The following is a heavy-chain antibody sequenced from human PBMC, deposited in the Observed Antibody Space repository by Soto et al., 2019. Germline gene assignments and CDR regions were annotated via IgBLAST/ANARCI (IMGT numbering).Heavy chain of an antibody. Sequence: GGSLRLSCAASGFAFSSYAMHWVRQAPGKGLEWVAVISYDGSNKYYADSVKGRFTISRDNSKNTLYLQMNSLRAEDTAVYYCARDVLPDRPFDYWGQGTLVTVSS. CDR2: ISYDGSNK. CDR3: ARDVLPDRPFDY. V-gene: IGHV3-30-3*01. J-gene: IGHJ4*02. CDR1: GFAFSSYA.